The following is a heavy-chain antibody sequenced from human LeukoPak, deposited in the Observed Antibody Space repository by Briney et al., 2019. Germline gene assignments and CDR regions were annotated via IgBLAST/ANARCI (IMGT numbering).Heavy chain of an antibody. CDR2: IYPGDSAT. D-gene: IGHD6-6*01. CDR1: GYRFTSYW. V-gene: IGHV5-51*01. CDR3: ARRSGSSSSGTLFDY. Sequence: PGESLEISFQGSGYRFTSYWIGWVRPMPGKGLGWMWIIYPGDSATRYSPSFQGQVTISADKSISTAYLQWSSLKASDTAMYYCARRSGSSSSGTLFDYWGQGTLVTVSS. J-gene: IGHJ4*02.